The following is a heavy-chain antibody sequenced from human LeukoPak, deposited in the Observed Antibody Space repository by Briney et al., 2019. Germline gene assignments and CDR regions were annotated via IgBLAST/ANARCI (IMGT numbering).Heavy chain of an antibody. CDR1: LDSPTCNF. CDR2: IHRSGSP. J-gene: IGHJ4*02. V-gene: IGHV4-4*02. Sequence: PSETLSLTFTISLDSPTCNFWSWVRQPPGKGLEWIGEIHRSGSPNYNPSLQSRVTISIDRSRNQIVLELSSVTAADTAVYYCAREILGGFHQGAYWGQGTLVTVSS. D-gene: IGHD2-2*01. CDR3: AREILGGFHQGAY.